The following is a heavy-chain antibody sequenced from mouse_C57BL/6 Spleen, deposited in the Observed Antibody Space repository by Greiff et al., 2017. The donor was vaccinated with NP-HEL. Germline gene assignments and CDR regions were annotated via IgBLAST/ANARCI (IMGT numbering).Heavy chain of an antibody. CDR1: GYTFTSYW. V-gene: IGHV1-59*01. J-gene: IGHJ2*01. CDR2: IDPSDSYT. Sequence: VQLQQPGAELVRPGTSVKLSCKASGYTFTSYWMHWVKQRPGQGLEWIGVIDPSDSYTNYNQKFKGKATLTVDTSSSTAYMQLSSLTSEDSAVYYCARGRITTVVASFDYWGQGTTLTVSS. CDR3: ARGRITTVVASFDY. D-gene: IGHD1-1*01.